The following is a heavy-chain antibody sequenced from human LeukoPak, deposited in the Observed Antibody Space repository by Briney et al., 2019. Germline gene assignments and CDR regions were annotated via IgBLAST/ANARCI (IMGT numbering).Heavy chain of an antibody. Sequence: PGGSLRLSCAASGFTVSSSYMTWVRQAPGKGLEWVANIKPDGSQTYYGDSVKGRFSISRDNAKKLLFLQMNSLRAEDTAVYYCVRDGPAFLDFDYWGQGTLVTVSS. D-gene: IGHD2-2*01. CDR3: VRDGPAFLDFDY. V-gene: IGHV3-7*01. J-gene: IGHJ4*02. CDR2: IKPDGSQT. CDR1: GFTVSSSY.